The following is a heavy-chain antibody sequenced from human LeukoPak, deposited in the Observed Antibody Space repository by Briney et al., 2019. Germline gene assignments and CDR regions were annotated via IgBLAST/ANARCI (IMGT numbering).Heavy chain of an antibody. CDR3: ARDGATAKYSSGWYSLDP. Sequence: ASVNDSCKASGYTFNIYSMRWVRQAPGQGLEWMGIINPSGGSTSYAQKFQGRVTMTRDTSTSTVYMELSSLRSEDTAVYYCARDGATAKYSSGWYSLDPWGQGTLVTVSS. J-gene: IGHJ5*02. CDR2: INPSGGST. CDR1: GYTFNIYS. V-gene: IGHV1-46*02. D-gene: IGHD6-19*01.